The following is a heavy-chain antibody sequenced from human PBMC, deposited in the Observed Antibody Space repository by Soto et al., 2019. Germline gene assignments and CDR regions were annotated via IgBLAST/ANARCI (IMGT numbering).Heavy chain of an antibody. Sequence: TLSLTCSVSGVSMNIGSHSWSWIRQSAGKGLEWIGFVYYSGTTYYNPALSSRVTISVDRAKSQFSLQLRSVTAADTAVYFCARGLFGYGDGIYPSPDNWFDPWSQGTLVTVSS. CDR3: ARGLFGYGDGIYPSPDNWFDP. J-gene: IGHJ5*02. CDR1: GVSMNIGSHS. V-gene: IGHV4-30-2*06. D-gene: IGHD5-18*01. CDR2: VYYSGTT.